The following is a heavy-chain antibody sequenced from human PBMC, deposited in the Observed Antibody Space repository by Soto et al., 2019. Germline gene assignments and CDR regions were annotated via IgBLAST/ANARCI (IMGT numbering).Heavy chain of an antibody. CDR2: IIPILGIA. CDR3: ARAHYDYIWGFDY. J-gene: IGHJ4*02. D-gene: IGHD3-16*01. CDR1: GGTFSSYT. V-gene: IGHV1-69*02. Sequence: QVQLVQSGAEVKKPGSSVKVSCKASGGTFSSYTISWVRQAPGQGLEWMGRIIPILGIANYAQKFQGRVTITADNSTSTAYMELSSLRSEDTAVYYCARAHYDYIWGFDYWGQGTLVTVSA.